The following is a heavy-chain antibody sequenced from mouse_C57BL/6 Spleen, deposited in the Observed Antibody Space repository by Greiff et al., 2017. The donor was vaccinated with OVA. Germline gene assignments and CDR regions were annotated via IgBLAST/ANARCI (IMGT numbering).Heavy chain of an antibody. CDR2: ISSGGDYI. D-gene: IGHD1-1*02. V-gene: IGHV5-9-1*02. J-gene: IGHJ4*01. CDR3: TRDRGVYYGIYYAMDY. CDR1: GFTFSSYA. Sequence: EVKLVESGEGLVKPGGSLTLSCAASGFTFSSYAMSWVRQTPEKRLEWVAYISSGGDYISYADTVKGRFTISRDNARNTLYLQMRSLKSEDTAMYYCTRDRGVYYGIYYAMDYWGQGTSVTVSS.